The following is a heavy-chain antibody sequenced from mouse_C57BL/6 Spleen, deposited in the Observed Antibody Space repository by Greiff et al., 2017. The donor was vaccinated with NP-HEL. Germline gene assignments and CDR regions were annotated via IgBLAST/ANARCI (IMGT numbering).Heavy chain of an antibody. CDR1: GYTFTSYW. CDR3: AREGNYYYGSRSFDY. D-gene: IGHD1-1*01. Sequence: QVQLQQPGAELVRPGSSVKLSCKASGYTFTSYWMHLVKQRPIQGLEWIGNIDPSDSETHYNQKFKDKATLTVDKSSSTAYMQLSSLTSEYSAVYYCAREGNYYYGSRSFDYWGQGTTRTVSS. CDR2: IDPSDSET. V-gene: IGHV1-52*01. J-gene: IGHJ2*01.